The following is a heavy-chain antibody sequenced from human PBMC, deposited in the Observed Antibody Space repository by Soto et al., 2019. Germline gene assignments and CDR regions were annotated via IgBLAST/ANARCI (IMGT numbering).Heavy chain of an antibody. CDR2: IKSKTDGGTT. CDR1: GFTFSNAW. CDR3: TTAGLDTAMVDY. J-gene: IGHJ4*02. Sequence: GGSLRLSCAASGFTFSNAWMSWVRQAPGKGLEWVGRIKSKTDGGTTDYASPVKGRFTISRDDSKNTLYLQMNSLKTEDTAVYYCTTAGLDTAMVDYWGQGTLVTVSS. D-gene: IGHD5-18*01. V-gene: IGHV3-15*01.